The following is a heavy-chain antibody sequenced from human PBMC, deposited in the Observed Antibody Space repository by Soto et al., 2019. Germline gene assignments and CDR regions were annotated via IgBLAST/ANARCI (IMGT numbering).Heavy chain of an antibody. CDR1: GFTFSRYD. CDR2: ISDSGSTT. Sequence: EVQLLESGGGLVQPGGSLRLSCAASGFTFSRYDMTWVRQAPGKGLEWISTISDSGSTTYYADSVKGRFTISRDNAKNTLVVQRVRLRGQDTALYYCAKDSMYNSSWYIQEFEYWGQGSLVTASS. J-gene: IGHJ4*02. D-gene: IGHD6-13*01. V-gene: IGHV3-23*01. CDR3: AKDSMYNSSWYIQEFEY.